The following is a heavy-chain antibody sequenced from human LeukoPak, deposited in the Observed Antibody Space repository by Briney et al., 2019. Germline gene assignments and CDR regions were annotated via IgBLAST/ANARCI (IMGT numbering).Heavy chain of an antibody. D-gene: IGHD1-26*01. CDR3: AKDGRAAGASLYSFDY. V-gene: IGHV3-21*01. J-gene: IGHJ4*02. CDR1: GFTFSSYS. Sequence: PGGSLRLSCAASGFTFSSYSMNWVRQAPGKGLEWVSSISSSSSYIYYADSVKGRFTISRDNAKNSLYLQMNSLRGDDTAVYYCAKDGRAAGASLYSFDYWGQGTLVTVSS. CDR2: ISSSSSYI.